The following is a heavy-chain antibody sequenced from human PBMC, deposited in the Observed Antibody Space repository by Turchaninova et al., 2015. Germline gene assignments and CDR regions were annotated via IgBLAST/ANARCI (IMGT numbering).Heavy chain of an antibody. Sequence: QVQLQESGPGLVKSSETLSLTCTVSGYSISRGYYWGWIRQPPGKGLEWLGTIDYSGNTFYNPALRSRGSFSVDTSKNQCFLKLSSVTAADTAVYYCARHLRSPFDYWGQGTLVTVSS. CDR2: IDYSGNT. J-gene: IGHJ4*02. V-gene: IGHV4-38-2*02. CDR1: GYSISRGYY. CDR3: ARHLRSPFDY.